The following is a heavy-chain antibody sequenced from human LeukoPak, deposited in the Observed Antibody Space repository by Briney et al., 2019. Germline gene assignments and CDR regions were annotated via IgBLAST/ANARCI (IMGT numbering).Heavy chain of an antibody. Sequence: PGGSLRLSCAASGFTFSDYYMSWIRQAPGKGLEWVSYISSSGSTIYYADSVKGRFTISRDNAKNTLYLQMNSLRVEDTAVYYCARDRDCSSTSCYNAFDVWGQGTMVTVSS. V-gene: IGHV3-11*04. CDR3: ARDRDCSSTSCYNAFDV. CDR2: ISSSGSTI. J-gene: IGHJ3*01. D-gene: IGHD2-2*02. CDR1: GFTFSDYY.